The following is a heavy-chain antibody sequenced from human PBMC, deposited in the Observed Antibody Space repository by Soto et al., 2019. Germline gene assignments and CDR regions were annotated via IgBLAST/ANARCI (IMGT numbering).Heavy chain of an antibody. Sequence: SETLSLTCAVSGYSISSGYYWGWIRQPPGKGLEWIGSIYHSGSTYYNPSLKSRVTISVDTSKNQFSLKLSSVTAADTAVYYCARNLADDYYDSSGYIPLGFGTWGQGTLVTVSS. CDR3: ARNLADDYYDSSGYIPLGFGT. D-gene: IGHD3-22*01. V-gene: IGHV4-38-2*01. CDR1: GYSISSGYY. CDR2: IYHSGST. J-gene: IGHJ4*02.